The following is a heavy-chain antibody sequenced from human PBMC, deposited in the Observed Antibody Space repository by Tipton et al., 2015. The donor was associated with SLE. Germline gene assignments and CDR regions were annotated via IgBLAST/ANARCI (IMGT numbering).Heavy chain of an antibody. CDR1: GHSISSGSYF. D-gene: IGHD1-26*01. Sequence: TLSLTCSVSGHSISSGSYFWGWIRQPPGKGLEWIGSLHSGGTTYYNPSLKSRVTMSVDRSRNQFSLRLTSMTAADTALYYCAREVGVVATGWFDPWGQGTLVTVSS. J-gene: IGHJ5*02. CDR2: LHSGGTT. CDR3: AREVGVVATGWFDP. V-gene: IGHV4-39*07.